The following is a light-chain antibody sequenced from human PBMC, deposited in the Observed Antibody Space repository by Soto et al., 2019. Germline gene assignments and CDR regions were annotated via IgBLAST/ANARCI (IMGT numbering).Light chain of an antibody. V-gene: IGLV2-14*01. CDR1: IYDIGSHHY. Sequence: QSALTQPASVSGSPGQSITISCTGSIYDIGSHHYVSWYQQFPGKAPKLILYEVSNRPSGISNRFSGFRSGYTASLTVSGLQAEDDAHYYCVSYTPNGSLVFGGGTKVTVL. CDR3: VSYTPNGSLV. CDR2: EVS. J-gene: IGLJ2*01.